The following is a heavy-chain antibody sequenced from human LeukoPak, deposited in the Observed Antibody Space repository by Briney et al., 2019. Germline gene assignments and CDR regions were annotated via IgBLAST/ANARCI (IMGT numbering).Heavy chain of an antibody. D-gene: IGHD3-22*01. CDR3: AKDRGGAYYESSVDI. CDR2: ISYDGNNK. CDR1: GFSFSNYG. Sequence: PGGSLRLSCAASGFSFSNYGIHWVRQAPGKGLEWVAVISYDGNNKYYADSVKGRFTISRDNSKNTLCLQMNSLRAEDTAVYYCAKDRGGAYYESSVDIWGQGTMVTVSS. V-gene: IGHV3-30*18. J-gene: IGHJ3*02.